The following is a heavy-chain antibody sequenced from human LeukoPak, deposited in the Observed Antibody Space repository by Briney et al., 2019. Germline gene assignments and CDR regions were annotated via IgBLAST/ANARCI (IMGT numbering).Heavy chain of an antibody. J-gene: IGHJ3*02. CDR2: IYYSGST. CDR3: ARRSYYYDSSGLMEDAFDI. Sequence: SETLSLTCTVSGGSISSSSDYWGWIRQPPGKGLEWIGSIYYSGSTYYNPSLKRRVTISVDTSKNQFSLKLSSVTAADTAVYYCARRSYYYDSSGLMEDAFDIWGQGTMVTVSS. V-gene: IGHV4-39*01. D-gene: IGHD3-22*01. CDR1: GGSISSSSDY.